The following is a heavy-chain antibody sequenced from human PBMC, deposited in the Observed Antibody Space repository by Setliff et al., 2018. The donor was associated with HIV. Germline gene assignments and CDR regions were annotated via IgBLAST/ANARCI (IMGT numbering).Heavy chain of an antibody. CDR2: IKHTGDT. CDR1: GESFKHYY. Sequence: SETLSLTCGVSGESFKHYYWSWIRQPPGKGLEWIGDIKHTGDTNYNPSLNSRVTISVDTSKNHFSLKLSSVTAADTAVYYCARSLLPSITVAGTIGYWGQGSLVTVSS. V-gene: IGHV4-34*01. J-gene: IGHJ4*02. CDR3: ARSLLPSITVAGTIGY. D-gene: IGHD6-19*01.